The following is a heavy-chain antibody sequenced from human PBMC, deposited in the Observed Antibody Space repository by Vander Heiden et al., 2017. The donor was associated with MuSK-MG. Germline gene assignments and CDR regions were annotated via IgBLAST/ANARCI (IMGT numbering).Heavy chain of an antibody. CDR2: ISGSGGST. J-gene: IGHJ6*03. CDR1: GFILNNYA. Sequence: EVQLLESGGGLVQPGGSLRLSCAASGFILNNYAMSWIRQAPGEGLEWVSAISGSGGSTYYADSVKGRFTVSRDSSKNTLHLQMNNLRVEDAAVYYCAKGSSIGYYYFHYMDVWGKGTTVTGSS. V-gene: IGHV3-23*01. D-gene: IGHD2-2*01. CDR3: AKGSSIGYYYFHYMDV.